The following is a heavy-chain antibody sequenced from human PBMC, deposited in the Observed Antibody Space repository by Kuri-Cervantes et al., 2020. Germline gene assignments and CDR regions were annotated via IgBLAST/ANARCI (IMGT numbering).Heavy chain of an antibody. CDR1: GGSISSSSYY. J-gene: IGHJ4*02. CDR2: IYYSGST. Sequence: SETLSLTCTVSGGSISSSSYYWGWIRQPPGKGLEWIGSIYYSGSTYYNPSLKSRVTIPVDTSKNQFSLKLSSVTAADTAVYYCARGRPKSYYDSSGYLYDYWGQGTLVTVSS. V-gene: IGHV4-39*01. D-gene: IGHD3-22*01. CDR3: ARGRPKSYYDSSGYLYDY.